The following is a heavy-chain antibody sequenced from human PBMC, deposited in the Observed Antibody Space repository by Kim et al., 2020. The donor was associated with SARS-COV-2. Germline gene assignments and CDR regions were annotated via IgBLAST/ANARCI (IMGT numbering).Heavy chain of an antibody. CDR3: ARDERRAIFGVGYYFDY. D-gene: IGHD3-3*01. J-gene: IGHJ4*01. CDR2: INAGNGNT. Sequence: ASVKVSCKASGYTFTSYAMHWVRQAPGQRLEWMGWINAGNGNTKYSQKFQGRVTITRDTSASTAYMELSSQRSEDTAVYYCARDERRAIFGVGYYFDYWG. CDR1: GYTFTSYA. V-gene: IGHV1-3*01.